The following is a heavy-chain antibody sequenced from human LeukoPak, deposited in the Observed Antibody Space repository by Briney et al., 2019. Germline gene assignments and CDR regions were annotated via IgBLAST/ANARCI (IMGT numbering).Heavy chain of an antibody. CDR1: GYIFTGYY. D-gene: IGHD3-10*01. V-gene: IGHV1-2*02. CDR2: INPNTGDT. CDR3: ARDEIGGSNWFDP. Sequence: GASVKVSCKTSGYIFTGYYIHWVRQAPGQGLEWMGWINPNTGDTNYTQKFQGRVTMTRDTSITTAYMDLSRLKSDDTAVYYCARDEIGGSNWFDPWGQGTLVTVSS. J-gene: IGHJ5*02.